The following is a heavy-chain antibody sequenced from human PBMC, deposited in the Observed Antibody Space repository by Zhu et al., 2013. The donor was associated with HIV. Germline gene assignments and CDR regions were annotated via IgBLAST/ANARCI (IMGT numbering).Heavy chain of an antibody. Sequence: QVQLVQSGAEVKKPGASVKVSCKASGYTFTSYDINWVRQATGQGLEWMGWMNPNSGNTGYAQKFQGRVTMTRNTSISTAYMELSSLRSEDTAVYYCARGRGASGYYDSSGYYKTLYWYFDLWAVAPWSLSPQ. J-gene: IGHJ2*01. CDR1: GYTFTSYD. CDR3: ARGRGASGYYDSSGYYKTLYWYFDL. V-gene: IGHV1-8*01. CDR2: MNPNSGNT. D-gene: IGHD3-22*01.